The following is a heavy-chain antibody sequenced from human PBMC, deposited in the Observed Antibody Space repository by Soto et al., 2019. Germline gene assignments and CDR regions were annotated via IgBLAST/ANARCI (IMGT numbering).Heavy chain of an antibody. V-gene: IGHV1-46*01. J-gene: IGHJ4*02. CDR3: AREAEELLPFDY. CDR2: INPSGGST. CDR1: GYTFTSYY. Sequence: QVQLVQSGAEVKKPGASVKVSCKASGYTFTSYYMHWVRQAPGQGLEWMGIINPSGGSTSYAEKFQGRVTMTRDTSTSTVYMELSSLRSEDTAVYYCAREAEELLPFDYWGQGTLVTVSS. D-gene: IGHD1-26*01.